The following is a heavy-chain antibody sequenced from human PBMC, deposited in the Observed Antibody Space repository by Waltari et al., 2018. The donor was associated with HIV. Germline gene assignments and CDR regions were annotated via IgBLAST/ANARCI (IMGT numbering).Heavy chain of an antibody. CDR2: ISVGGGTT. CDR3: AKPEGPWELYYYGMDV. Sequence: EVQLLESGGGLVQPGGSLKLSCAASGFTFNSYVMSWVRQAPGKGLGWVSCISVGGGTTYYADAVNGRFTISRDNSKNTLYLQMNSLRAEDTAIYYCAKPEGPWELYYYGMDVWGQGTTVTVSS. J-gene: IGHJ6*02. D-gene: IGHD1-26*01. V-gene: IGHV3-23*01. CDR1: GFTFNSYV.